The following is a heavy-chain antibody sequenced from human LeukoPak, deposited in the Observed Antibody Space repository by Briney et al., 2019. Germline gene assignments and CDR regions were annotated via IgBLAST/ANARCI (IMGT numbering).Heavy chain of an antibody. J-gene: IGHJ4*02. CDR2: ISGSGDYT. V-gene: IGHV3-23*01. CDR3: ARDRITDFWSGYYTNYFDY. CDR1: GFTFSSYA. D-gene: IGHD3-3*01. Sequence: LSGGSLRLSCAASGFTFSSYAMSWVRQAPGKGLEWISAISGSGDYTYNADSVKGRFIISRDNTKNSLFLQMNSLRAEDTAVYYCARDRITDFWSGYYTNYFDYWGQGTLVTVSS.